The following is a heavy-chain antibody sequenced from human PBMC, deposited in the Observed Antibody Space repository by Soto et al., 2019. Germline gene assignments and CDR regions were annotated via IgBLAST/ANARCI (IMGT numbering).Heavy chain of an antibody. CDR2: INHSGST. J-gene: IGHJ6*02. Sequence: SETLSLTCSVSGGSISSGDYYWSWIRQPPGKGLEWIGEINHSGSTNYNPSLKSRVTISVDTSKNQFSLKLSSVTAADTAVYYCARGRGYSGYYYYGMDVWGQGTTVTVSS. V-gene: IGHV4-39*07. D-gene: IGHD5-12*01. CDR3: ARGRGYSGYYYYGMDV. CDR1: GGSISSGDYY.